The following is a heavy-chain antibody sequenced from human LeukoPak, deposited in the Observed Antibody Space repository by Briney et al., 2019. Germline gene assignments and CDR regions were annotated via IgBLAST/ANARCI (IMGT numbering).Heavy chain of an antibody. V-gene: IGHV3-23*01. D-gene: IGHD3-16*01. CDR1: GFTFNTYV. CDR3: AKGGESYYTYYYMDV. CDR2: ISESAGST. J-gene: IGHJ6*03. Sequence: GGSLRLSCAASGFTFNTYVMTWVRQAPGKGPEWLSAISESAGSTYYADSVKGRSTISRDNSKNTLYLEMNSLRAEDTAIYYCAKGGESYYTYYYMDVWGKGTTVSVSS.